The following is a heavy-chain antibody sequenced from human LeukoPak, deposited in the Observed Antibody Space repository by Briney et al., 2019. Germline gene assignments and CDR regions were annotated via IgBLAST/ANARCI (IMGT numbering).Heavy chain of an antibody. Sequence: ASVKVSCKASGYTFTSYGITWVRQAPGQGLEWVGWISAYNGNTNYEQKLQGRVTMTRDTSTSTAYMELRSLRADDTAVYYCARGIGSASPPLGTFEIWGQGTMVTVSS. CDR2: ISAYNGNT. V-gene: IGHV1-18*04. D-gene: IGHD1-26*01. CDR3: ARGIGSASPPLGTFEI. CDR1: GYTFTSYG. J-gene: IGHJ3*02.